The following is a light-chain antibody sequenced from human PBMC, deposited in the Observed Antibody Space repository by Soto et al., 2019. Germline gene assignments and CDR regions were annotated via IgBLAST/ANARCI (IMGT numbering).Light chain of an antibody. Sequence: IQMTQSPSTVSASVGASVTIRCRASQPVNTFLAWYQQKPGGAPKVVIFDASNLGSGVPSRFSGSGFGTEFTLSITSLQPDDFATYYCQQYKNYSYSFGQGTKLEIK. CDR3: QQYKNYSYS. J-gene: IGKJ2*03. V-gene: IGKV1-5*01. CDR2: DAS. CDR1: QPVNTF.